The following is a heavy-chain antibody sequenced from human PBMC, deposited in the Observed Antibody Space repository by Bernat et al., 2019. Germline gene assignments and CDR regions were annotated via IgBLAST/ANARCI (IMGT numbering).Heavy chain of an antibody. CDR2: INPNSGGT. CDR3: ARDLGYCSGGSCSDGMDV. V-gene: IGHV1-2*04. CDR1: GYTFTGYY. Sequence: QVQLVQSGAEVKKPGASVKVSCKASGYTFTGYYMHWVRQAPGQGLEWMGWINPNSGGTNYAQKFQGWVTITRNTSISTAYMELSRLRSDDTAVYYCARDLGYCSGGSCSDGMDVWGQGTTVTVSS. J-gene: IGHJ6*02. D-gene: IGHD2-15*01.